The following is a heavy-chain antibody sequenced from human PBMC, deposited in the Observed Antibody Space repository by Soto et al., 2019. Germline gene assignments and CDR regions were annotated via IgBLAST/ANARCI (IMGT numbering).Heavy chain of an antibody. CDR1: GFTVSSNY. Sequence: EVQLVESGGGLIQPGGSLRLSCAASGFTVSSNYMSWVRQAPGKGLEWVSVIYSGGSTYYADSVKGRFTISRDNSKNTLYLQMNSLRAEDTAVYYCARDGYNRRYGMDVWGQGTTVTVSS. CDR3: ARDGYNRRYGMDV. D-gene: IGHD5-12*01. CDR2: IYSGGST. J-gene: IGHJ6*02. V-gene: IGHV3-53*01.